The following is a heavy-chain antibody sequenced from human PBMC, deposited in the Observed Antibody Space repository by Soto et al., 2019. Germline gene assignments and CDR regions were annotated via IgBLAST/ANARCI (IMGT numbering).Heavy chain of an antibody. V-gene: IGHV1-8*01. CDR3: ARGIRGSWSYYPAY. CDR2: MNPNSGNT. CDR1: GYTFTSYD. J-gene: IGHJ4*02. Sequence: QVQLVQSGAEVKKPGASVKVSCKASGYTFTSYDINWVRQAAGQGLEWMGWMNPNSGNTGYAQKFQGRVTVTTNTSISTVYMELNSLTSEDTAVYYCARGIRGSWSYYPAYWGQGTLVAVSS. D-gene: IGHD3-10*01.